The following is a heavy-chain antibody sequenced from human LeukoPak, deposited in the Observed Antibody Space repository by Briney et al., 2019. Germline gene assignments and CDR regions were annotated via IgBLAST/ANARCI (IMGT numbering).Heavy chain of an antibody. V-gene: IGHV1-8*03. J-gene: IGHJ5*02. D-gene: IGHD2-15*01. Sequence: ASVKVSCKASGYTFISYDINWVRQVTGRVLEWMGWMNPNSGNTGYAQKFQGRVTITRNTSISTAFMELSSLRSEDTAVYYCARVVSGYCSGGSCPFDPWGQGTLVTVSS. CDR3: ARVVSGYCSGGSCPFDP. CDR1: GYTFISYD. CDR2: MNPNSGNT.